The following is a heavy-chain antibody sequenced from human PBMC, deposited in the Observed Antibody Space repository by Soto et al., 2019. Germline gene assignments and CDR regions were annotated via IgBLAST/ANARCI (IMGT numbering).Heavy chain of an antibody. CDR3: ARACGIAASSCY. CDR1: GYTFTSYY. Sequence: QVQLVQSGAEVKKPGASVKVSCKASGYTFTSYYMHWVRQAPGQGLEWMGIINPSGGSTSYAQKFKGSXXMXRXXSTSTVYMELSSRRSDDTAVYYCARACGIAASSCYWGHGTLVTVSS. CDR2: INPSGGST. J-gene: IGHJ4*01. V-gene: IGHV1-46*03. D-gene: IGHD6-13*01.